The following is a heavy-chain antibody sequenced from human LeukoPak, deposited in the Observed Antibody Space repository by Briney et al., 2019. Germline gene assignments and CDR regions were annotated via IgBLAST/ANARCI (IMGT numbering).Heavy chain of an antibody. CDR1: GFTFSSYG. Sequence: GGTLRLSCAASGFTFSSYGMSWVRQAPGKGLEWVSAISGSGGSTYYADSVKGRFTISRDNSENTLFLQMNSLRAEDTAVYYCAELGITMIGGVWGKGTTVTISS. D-gene: IGHD3-10*02. CDR2: ISGSGGST. J-gene: IGHJ6*04. CDR3: AELGITMIGGV. V-gene: IGHV3-23*01.